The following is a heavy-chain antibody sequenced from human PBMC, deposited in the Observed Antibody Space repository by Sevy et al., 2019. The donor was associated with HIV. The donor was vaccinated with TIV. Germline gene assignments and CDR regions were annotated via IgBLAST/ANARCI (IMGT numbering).Heavy chain of an antibody. CDR2: IIPIFGTA. D-gene: IGHD2-2*01. Sequence: ASLKVSCKASGGTFSSYAISWVRQAPGQGLEWMGGIIPIFGTANYAQKFQGRVTITADKSTSTAYMELSSLRSEDTAVYYCARNPAMPAWNWFDPWGQGTLVTVSS. CDR1: GGTFSSYA. J-gene: IGHJ5*02. CDR3: ARNPAMPAWNWFDP. V-gene: IGHV1-69*06.